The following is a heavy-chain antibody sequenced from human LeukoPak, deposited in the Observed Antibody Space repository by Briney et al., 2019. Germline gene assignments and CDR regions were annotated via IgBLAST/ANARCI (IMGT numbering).Heavy chain of an antibody. CDR3: ARGDSYYYDSSGYFCQY. D-gene: IGHD3-22*01. J-gene: IGHJ4*02. CDR1: GYTFTSYY. CDR2: INPSGGST. Sequence: GASVKVSCKASGYTFTSYYMHWVRQAPGQGLEWMGIINPSGGSTSYAQKFQGRVTMTRDMSTSTVYMELSSLRSEDTAVYYCARGDSYYYDSSGYFCQYWGQGTLVTVSS. V-gene: IGHV1-46*01.